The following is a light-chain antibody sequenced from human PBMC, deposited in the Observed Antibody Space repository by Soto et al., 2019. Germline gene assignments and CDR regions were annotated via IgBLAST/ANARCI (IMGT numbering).Light chain of an antibody. Sequence: DVQLTQSPSFLSASVGDRVTITCRASQGIASSLAWYQQKPGKAPKLLIYGASTLFGGVPSRFSGSGSGTEFSLTITSLQPDDFASYYCHQLIHYPLTFGGGTKVEIK. CDR1: QGIASS. J-gene: IGKJ4*01. V-gene: IGKV1-9*01. CDR2: GAS. CDR3: HQLIHYPLT.